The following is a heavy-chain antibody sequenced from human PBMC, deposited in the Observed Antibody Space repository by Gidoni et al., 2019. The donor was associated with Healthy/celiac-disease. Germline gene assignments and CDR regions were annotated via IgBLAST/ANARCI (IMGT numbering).Heavy chain of an antibody. D-gene: IGHD2-2*01. V-gene: IGHV4-4*02. CDR1: GGSISSINW. CDR3: ARVVPAAMYAFDI. J-gene: IGHJ3*02. CDR2: IYHSGST. Sequence: QLQLPESGPGLVKPSGTLSLPCAGSGGSISSINWWSWVRQPPGKGLEWIGEIYHSGSTNYNPSLKSRVTISVDKSKNQFSLKLSSVTAADTAVYYCARVVPAAMYAFDIWGQGTMVTVSS.